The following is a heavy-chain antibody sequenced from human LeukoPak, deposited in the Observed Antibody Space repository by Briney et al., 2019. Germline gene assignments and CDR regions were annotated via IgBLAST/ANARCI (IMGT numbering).Heavy chain of an antibody. Sequence: ETLEISCKGSGYSFTSYWIGWVRQMPGKGLEWMGIIYPGDSDTRYSPSFQGQVTISADKSISTAYLQWSSLKASDTAMYYCARRGYSYGPGGYYYYMDVWGKGTTVTVSS. CDR1: GYSFTSYW. V-gene: IGHV5-51*01. J-gene: IGHJ6*03. CDR3: ARRGYSYGPGGYYYYMDV. D-gene: IGHD5-18*01. CDR2: IYPGDSDT.